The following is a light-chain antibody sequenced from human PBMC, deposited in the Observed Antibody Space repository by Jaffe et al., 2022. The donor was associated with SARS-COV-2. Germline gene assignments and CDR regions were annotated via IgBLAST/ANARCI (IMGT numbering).Light chain of an antibody. CDR1: QSISGY. V-gene: IGKV1-39*01. CDR2: GAS. Sequence: DIQMTQSPSSLSASVGDRVTITCRASQSISGYLNWYQHRAGKAPKLLIFGASTLLSGVPSRFSGSGSGTDFTLTISSLQPEDFATYYCQQSYSTPVTFGQGTKLEI. CDR3: QQSYSTPVT. J-gene: IGKJ2*01.